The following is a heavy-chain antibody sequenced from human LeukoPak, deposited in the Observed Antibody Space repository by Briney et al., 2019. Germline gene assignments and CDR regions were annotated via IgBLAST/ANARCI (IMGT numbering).Heavy chain of an antibody. J-gene: IGHJ4*02. V-gene: IGHV4-30-4*01. CDR1: GGSISSGDYY. CDR3: ARTYSSSWYDY. CDR2: IYYSGST. Sequence: SETLSLTCTVSGGSISSGDYYWSWIRQPPGKGLEWIGYIYYSGSTYYNPSLKSRVTISVDTSKNQFSLKLSSVTAADTAVYHCARTYSSSWYDYWGQGTLVTVSS. D-gene: IGHD6-13*01.